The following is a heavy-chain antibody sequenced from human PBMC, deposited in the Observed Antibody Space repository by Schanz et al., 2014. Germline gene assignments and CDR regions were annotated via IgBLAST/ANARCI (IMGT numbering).Heavy chain of an antibody. CDR1: GYSLNELS. D-gene: IGHD6-13*01. Sequence: QVQLVQSGVEVKRPGASVKVSCKVSGYSLNELSMHWVRQAPGRGLEWMGGFHHEDGDTVYAQKFQGRVIMTRDTSTSTVDMELSSLRSEDTAVYYCARDGEAAAGCDYWGQGTLVTVSS. J-gene: IGHJ4*02. V-gene: IGHV1-24*01. CDR2: FHHEDGDT. CDR3: ARDGEAAAGCDY.